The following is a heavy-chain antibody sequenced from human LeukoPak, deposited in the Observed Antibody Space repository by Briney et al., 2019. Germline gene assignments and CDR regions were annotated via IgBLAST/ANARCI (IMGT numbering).Heavy chain of an antibody. CDR3: ARAAEAKAWFDP. D-gene: IGHD6-13*01. V-gene: IGHV4-59*08. J-gene: IGHJ5*02. Sequence: SGTLSLTCTVSGGSISSYYWSWIRQPPGKGLEWIGYIYYSGSTNYNPSLKSRVAISVDTSKNQFSLKLSSVTAADTAVYYCARAAEAKAWFDPWGQGTLVTVSS. CDR2: IYYSGST. CDR1: GGSISSYY.